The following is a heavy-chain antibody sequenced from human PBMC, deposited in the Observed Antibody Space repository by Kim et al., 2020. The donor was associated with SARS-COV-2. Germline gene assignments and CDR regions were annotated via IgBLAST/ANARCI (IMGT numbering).Heavy chain of an antibody. D-gene: IGHD6-13*01. CDR3: ASVGKAAAGTRTRFDP. CDR2: ISSSSSNI. J-gene: IGHJ5*02. Sequence: GGSLRLSCAASGFTFSSYSMNWVRQPPGKGLEWVSSISSSSSNIYYADSVKGRFTISRDNAKNSLYLQMNSLRAEDTAVYYCASVGKAAAGTRTRFDPWGQGTLVTVPS. CDR1: GFTFSSYS. V-gene: IGHV3-21*01.